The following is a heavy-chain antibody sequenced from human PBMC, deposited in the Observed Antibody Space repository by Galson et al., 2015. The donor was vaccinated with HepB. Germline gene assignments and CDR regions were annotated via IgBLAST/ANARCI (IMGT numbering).Heavy chain of an antibody. Sequence: SLRLSCAAPGFTFSSYSMNWVRQAPGKGLEWVSYISSSSSTIYYADSVKGRFTISRDNAKNSLYLQMNSLRDEDTAVYYCARDHRYYDFWSGQNCCDYWGQGTLVTVSS. CDR2: ISSSSSTI. D-gene: IGHD3-3*01. CDR1: GFTFSSYS. J-gene: IGHJ4*02. V-gene: IGHV3-48*02. CDR3: ARDHRYYDFWSGQNCCDY.